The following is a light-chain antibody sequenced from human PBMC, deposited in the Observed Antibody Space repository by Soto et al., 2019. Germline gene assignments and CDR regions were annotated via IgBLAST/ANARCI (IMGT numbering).Light chain of an antibody. V-gene: IGKV1-5*03. CDR1: QTISSW. Sequence: DIRLTQSRSFLSASGGDIFTIRCRASQTISSWLAWYQQKPGKAPKLLIYKASTLKSGVPSRFSGSGSGTEFTLTISSLQPDDFATYYCQHYNSYSEAFGQGTKVDI. J-gene: IGKJ1*01. CDR3: QHYNSYSEA. CDR2: KAS.